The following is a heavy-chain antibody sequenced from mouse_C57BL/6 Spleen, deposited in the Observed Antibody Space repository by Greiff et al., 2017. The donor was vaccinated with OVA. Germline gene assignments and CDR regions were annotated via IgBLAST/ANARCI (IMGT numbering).Heavy chain of an antibody. CDR3: ARERDD. J-gene: IGHJ2*01. CDR1: GYSITSGYY. V-gene: IGHV3-6*01. CDR2: ISYDGSN. Sequence: ESGPGLVKPSQSLSLTCSVTGYSITSGYYWNWIRQFPGNKLEWMGYISYDGSNNYNPSLKNRISITRDTSKNQFFLKLNSVTTEDTATYYCARERDDWGQGTTLTVSS.